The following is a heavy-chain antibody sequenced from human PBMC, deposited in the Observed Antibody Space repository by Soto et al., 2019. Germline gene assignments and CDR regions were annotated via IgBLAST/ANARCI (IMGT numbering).Heavy chain of an antibody. J-gene: IGHJ4*02. CDR3: ARENIVATSYYFDY. D-gene: IGHD5-12*01. Sequence: GGSLRLSCAASGFTFSSYAMSWVRQAPGKGLEWVSAISGSGGSTYYADSVKGRFTISRDNSKNTLYRQMNSLRAEDTAVYYCARENIVATSYYFDYWGQGTLVTVSS. CDR1: GFTFSSYA. V-gene: IGHV3-23*01. CDR2: ISGSGGST.